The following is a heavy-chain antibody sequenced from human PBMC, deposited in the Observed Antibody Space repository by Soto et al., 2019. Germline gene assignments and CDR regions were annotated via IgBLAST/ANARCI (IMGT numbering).Heavy chain of an antibody. CDR3: AKDQGLDHYYGMDV. CDR1: GFTFDDYT. D-gene: IGHD6-19*01. CDR2: ISWDGGST. J-gene: IGHJ6*02. V-gene: IGHV3-43*01. Sequence: GSLRLPCAASGFTFDDYTMHWVRQAPGKGLEWVSLISWDGGSTYYADSVKGRFTIPRDNSKNSLYLQMNSLRTEDTALYYCAKDQGLDHYYGMDVWGQGTTVTVSS.